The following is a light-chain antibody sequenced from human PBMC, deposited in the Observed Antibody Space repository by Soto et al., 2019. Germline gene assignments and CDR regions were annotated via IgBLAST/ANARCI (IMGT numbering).Light chain of an antibody. J-gene: IGKJ2*01. Sequence: IVMTQSPDSLAVSLGERATINCKSSQSVLYSSNNTNYLAWYRQKPGQPPKLLIYWASIRESGVPDRISSSGSGTDFTLTISSLQAEDVAGYYCQQYYSTPPYTFGQGTKLEIK. CDR1: QSVLYSSNNTNY. V-gene: IGKV4-1*01. CDR2: WAS. CDR3: QQYYSTPPYT.